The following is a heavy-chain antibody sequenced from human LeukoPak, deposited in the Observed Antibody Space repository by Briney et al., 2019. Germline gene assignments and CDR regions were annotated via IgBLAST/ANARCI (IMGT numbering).Heavy chain of an antibody. Sequence: ASVKVSCKASGYTFTSYDINWVRQAPGQGLEWRGWINPNSGGTNYAQKFQGRVTMTRDTSISTAYMELSRLRSDDTAVYYCARVAARPHWFDPWRQGTLVTVSS. CDR3: ARVAARPHWFDP. CDR1: GYTFTSYD. D-gene: IGHD6-6*01. V-gene: IGHV1-2*02. CDR2: INPNSGGT. J-gene: IGHJ5*02.